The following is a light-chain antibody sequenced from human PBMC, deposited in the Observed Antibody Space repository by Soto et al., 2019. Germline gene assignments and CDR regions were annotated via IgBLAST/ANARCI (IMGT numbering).Light chain of an antibody. J-gene: IGLJ2*01. V-gene: IGLV1-40*01. Sequence: QSVLTQPPSVSGAPGQRVTISCTGSSSNIGAGYDVHWYQQLPGTAPKLLIYGNSNRHSGVPDRFSGSKSGTSASLAITGLQAEDAADYYCQSYDSSLSGSIFGGGTKLTVL. CDR2: GNS. CDR1: SSNIGAGYD. CDR3: QSYDSSLSGSI.